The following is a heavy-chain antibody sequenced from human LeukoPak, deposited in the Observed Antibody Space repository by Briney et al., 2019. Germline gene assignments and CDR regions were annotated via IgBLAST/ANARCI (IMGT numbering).Heavy chain of an antibody. CDR2: LNPNSGGT. Sequence: ASVKVSCKASGYTFTDYYMQWVRQAPGQGLEWMGWLNPNSGGTNYAQKFQGRVTMTRDTSISTAYMELSGLRSDDTAVYYCARNYDILAGYYTFDYWGQGTLVTVSS. CDR3: ARNYDILAGYYTFDY. CDR1: GYTFTDYY. J-gene: IGHJ4*02. D-gene: IGHD3-9*01. V-gene: IGHV1-2*02.